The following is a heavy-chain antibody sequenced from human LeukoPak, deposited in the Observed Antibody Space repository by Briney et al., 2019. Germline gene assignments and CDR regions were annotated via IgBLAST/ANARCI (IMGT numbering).Heavy chain of an antibody. V-gene: IGHV1-18*01. D-gene: IGHD3-22*01. CDR1: GYSFDRYG. J-gene: IGHJ3*02. CDR2: IGAFNGNT. Sequence: GASVKVSCKASGYSFDRYGISWVRQAPGQGLEWLGWIGAFNGNTNYAQNLQGRVTMTADTSTTTAYMELRSLSSDDTAVYYCARDFLSYDGSENHFEDTFDIWGQGIMVTVSS. CDR3: ARDFLSYDGSENHFEDTFDI.